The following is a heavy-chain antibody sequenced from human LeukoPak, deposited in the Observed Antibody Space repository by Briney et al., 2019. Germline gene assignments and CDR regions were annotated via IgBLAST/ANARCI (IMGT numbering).Heavy chain of an antibody. D-gene: IGHD3-22*01. V-gene: IGHV4-59*08. J-gene: IGHJ4*02. CDR2: IYYSGST. CDR1: GGSLSYYD. CDR3: ARRDSSGYYAY. Sequence: SETLSLTCAVSGGSLSYYDWSWIRQPPGKGLEWIGDIYYSGSTNYNPSLKSRVTISVDTSKHQFSLRLSSVTAADTAVYYCARRDSSGYYAYWGQGTLVIVSS.